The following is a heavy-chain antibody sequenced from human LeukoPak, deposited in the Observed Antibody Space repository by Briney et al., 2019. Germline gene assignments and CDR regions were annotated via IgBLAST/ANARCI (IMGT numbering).Heavy chain of an antibody. CDR1: GGSISSSTYY. D-gene: IGHD4-17*01. CDR2: IYYSGST. J-gene: IGHJ5*02. CDR3: ARHDYESWFDP. Sequence: SETLSLTCTVSGGSISSSTYYLGWIRQPPGKGLEWIGSIYYSGSTYYNPSLKSRVTISVDTSKNQFSLKLSSVTAADTAVYYCARHDYESWFDPWGQGTLVTVSS. V-gene: IGHV4-39*01.